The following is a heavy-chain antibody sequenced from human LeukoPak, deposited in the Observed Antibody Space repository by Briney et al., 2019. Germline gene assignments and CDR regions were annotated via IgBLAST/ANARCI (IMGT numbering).Heavy chain of an antibody. Sequence: KPSGTLSLTCTVSGGSIDSYYWSWIRQPPGKRLEWIGYIYYTGSTEYHPSLKSRVTISLDTSKNQFSLKLTSVTAADTAVYYCARVYQSAEYYFDYWGQGNLVSVSS. CDR1: GGSIDSYY. CDR2: IYYTGST. D-gene: IGHD2-2*01. CDR3: ARVYQSAEYYFDY. J-gene: IGHJ4*02. V-gene: IGHV4-59*01.